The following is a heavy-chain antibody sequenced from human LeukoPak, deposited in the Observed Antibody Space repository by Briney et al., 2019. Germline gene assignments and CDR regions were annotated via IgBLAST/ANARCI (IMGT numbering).Heavy chain of an antibody. J-gene: IGHJ4*02. CDR1: GGSISSYC. CDR3: ARDAVHSSGWGFIDY. CDR2: IYTSVST. D-gene: IGHD6-19*01. Sequence: SETLSLTCTVAGGSISSYCWSWIRQPAGKGLEWIGRIYTSVSTNNNPSLKGRVTLSVDTSKNQSSLKLSSVTAADTAVYYCARDAVHSSGWGFIDYWGQGTLVTVSS. V-gene: IGHV4-4*07.